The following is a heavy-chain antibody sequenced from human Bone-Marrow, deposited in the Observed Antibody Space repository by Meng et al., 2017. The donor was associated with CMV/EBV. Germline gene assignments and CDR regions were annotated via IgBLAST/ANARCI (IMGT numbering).Heavy chain of an antibody. D-gene: IGHD2-2*01. CDR2: IKSKTDGGTT. V-gene: IGHV3-15*01. CDR3: TTGFGYVLS. J-gene: IGHJ5*02. Sequence: GESLKISWAASGFTFSNAWMSWVRQAPGKGQEWVGRIKSKTDGGTTDYAAPVKGRFTISRDDSKNTLYRQMNSLKTEDTAVYYCTTGFGYVLSWGQGTLVTVPS. CDR1: GFTFSNAW.